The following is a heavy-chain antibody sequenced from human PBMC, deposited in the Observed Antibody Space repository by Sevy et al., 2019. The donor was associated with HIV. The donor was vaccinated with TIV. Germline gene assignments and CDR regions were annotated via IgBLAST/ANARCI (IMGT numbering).Heavy chain of an antibody. CDR3: ARSPTIVVVPGAPSWFDP. D-gene: IGHD2-2*01. J-gene: IGHJ5*02. CDR2: INHSGST. Sequence: ETLSLTCAVHGGSFSGYYWNWIRQPPGKGLEWIGEINHSGSTNYNPSLKSRVTISVNTSKNQFPLKLSSVTAADTAVYYCARSPTIVVVPGAPSWFDPWGQGTLVTVSS. CDR1: GGSFSGYY. V-gene: IGHV4-34*01.